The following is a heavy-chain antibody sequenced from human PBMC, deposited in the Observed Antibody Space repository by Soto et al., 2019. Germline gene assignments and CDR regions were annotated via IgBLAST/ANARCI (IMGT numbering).Heavy chain of an antibody. CDR2: IYHSGST. CDR1: GGSISSGGYS. J-gene: IGHJ4*02. V-gene: IGHV4-30-2*01. Sequence: PSETLSLTCAVSGGSISSGGYSWSWIRQPPGKGLEWIGYIYHSGSTYYNPSLKSRVTISVDRSKNTLYLQMNSLRAEDTAVYYCARDALVRGTYYFDYWGQGTLVTVSS. D-gene: IGHD6-13*01. CDR3: ARDALVRGTYYFDY.